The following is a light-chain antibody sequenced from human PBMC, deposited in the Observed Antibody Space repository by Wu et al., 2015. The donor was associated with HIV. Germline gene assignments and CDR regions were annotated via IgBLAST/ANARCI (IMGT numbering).Light chain of an antibody. J-gene: IGKJ5*01. V-gene: IGKV3-11*01. CDR2: AGS. CDR3: QESSEGPLT. Sequence: EIVLTQSPATLSLSLRERAILSCRASQSVGTSLAWLQHRPGQAPKFLINAGSNRVTGIPARFSVTGSGTDFTLIISSLEPEDFAIYYCQESSEGPLTFGQGTRL. CDR1: QSVGTS.